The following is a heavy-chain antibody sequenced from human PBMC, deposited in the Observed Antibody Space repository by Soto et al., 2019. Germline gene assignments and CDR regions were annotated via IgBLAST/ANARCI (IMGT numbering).Heavy chain of an antibody. CDR1: GYTFTSYS. CDR3: ARAGVAVTTGIYGY. V-gene: IGHV1-18*01. J-gene: IGHJ4*02. Sequence: QVHLVQSGPEVKNPGASVKVSCKASGYTFTSYSITWGRHAPGQGLEWMVWISVYKGNTKYAQDFQDRVTMSTDTSTNTAYIELRSLRSDDTAVYYCARAGVAVTTGIYGYWGQGTMVTVSS. CDR2: ISVYKGNT. D-gene: IGHD4-4*01.